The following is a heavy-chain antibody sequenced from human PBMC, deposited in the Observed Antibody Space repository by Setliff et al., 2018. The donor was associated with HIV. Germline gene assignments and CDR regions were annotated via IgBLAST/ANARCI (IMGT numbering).Heavy chain of an antibody. Sequence: SETLSLTCAVYGGSFSGYYWSWIRQPPGKGLEWIGEINHSGSTNYNPSLKSRVTISVDTSMDQFSLKLNSVTAADTAVYYCATASSWDPLLDYWGQGTLVTVSS. D-gene: IGHD6-13*01. J-gene: IGHJ4*02. CDR2: INHSGST. CDR1: GGSFSGYY. CDR3: ATASSWDPLLDY. V-gene: IGHV4-34*01.